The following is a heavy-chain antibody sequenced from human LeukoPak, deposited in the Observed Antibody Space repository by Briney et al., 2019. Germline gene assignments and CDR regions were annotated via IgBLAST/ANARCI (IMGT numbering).Heavy chain of an antibody. J-gene: IGHJ4*02. CDR3: AKDRTMAADGTYFDY. CDR2: ISGSGGNT. Sequence: GGSLRLSCAASGFTFSSYSMNWVRQAPGEGLEWASAISGSGGNTYYADSVKGRFTISRDNSQNTLYLQMNSLRTEDTGLYFCAKDRTMAADGTYFDYWGQGTLVTVSS. V-gene: IGHV3-23*01. D-gene: IGHD6-13*01. CDR1: GFTFSSYS.